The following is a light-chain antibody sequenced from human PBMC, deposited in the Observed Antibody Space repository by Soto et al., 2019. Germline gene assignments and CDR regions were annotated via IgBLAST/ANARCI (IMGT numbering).Light chain of an antibody. V-gene: IGKV3-20*01. CDR3: QQYGSSPRT. CDR1: QSVSNSY. CDR2: GAI. Sequence: EIVLTQSPDILSLSPGDTATLSCRASQSVSNSYLAWYQQKRGQAPGLLIYGAIFRATGIPDRFTGSGSGTGFTLTISRLEPDDFAVYYCQQYGSSPRTFGQGTKVEIK. J-gene: IGKJ1*01.